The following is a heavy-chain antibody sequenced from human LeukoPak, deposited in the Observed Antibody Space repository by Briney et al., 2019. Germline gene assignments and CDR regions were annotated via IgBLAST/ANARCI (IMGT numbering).Heavy chain of an antibody. CDR2: IYYSGST. CDR1: GGSISSSSYY. Sequence: PSETLSLTCTVSGGSISSSSYYWGWIRQPPGKGLEWIGSIYYSGSTYYNPSLKSRVTISVDTSKNQFSLKLSSVTAADTAVYYCARDKVVGPTHFDYWGQGTLVTVSS. J-gene: IGHJ4*02. V-gene: IGHV4-39*02. D-gene: IGHD1-26*01. CDR3: ARDKVVGPTHFDY.